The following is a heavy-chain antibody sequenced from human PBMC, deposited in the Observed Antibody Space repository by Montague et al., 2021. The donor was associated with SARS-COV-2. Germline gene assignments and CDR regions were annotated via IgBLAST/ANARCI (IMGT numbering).Heavy chain of an antibody. V-gene: IGHV6-1*01. Sequence: CAISGDSVSSNIATWNWIRQSPSRGLKWLGGTYYRPKWYNDYAESVKSRITIDPDTSKHQFSLHLNSVTPEDTAVYYCARIPVGSKYYFDFWGQGTLVTVSS. CDR2: TYYRPKWYN. D-gene: IGHD2-2*01. CDR3: ARIPVGSKYYFDF. J-gene: IGHJ4*02. CDR1: GDSVSSNIAT.